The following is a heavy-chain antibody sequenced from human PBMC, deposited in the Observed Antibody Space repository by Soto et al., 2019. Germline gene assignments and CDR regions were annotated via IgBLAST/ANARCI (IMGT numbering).Heavy chain of an antibody. Sequence: QVQGVQSGDEVKETGASVRVSCKTSGYSFTAYGISWVRQAPGQGLEGMGWISCYNGKTKYAQKVQGRVTMTTDTSTSTAYMEVRSLRSDDTAIYYCARDAPPPELRFLEWHNYDYNGMDVWGQGTTGTVSS. J-gene: IGHJ6*02. CDR3: ARDAPPPELRFLEWHNYDYNGMDV. V-gene: IGHV1-18*01. CDR1: GYSFTAYG. CDR2: ISCYNGKT. D-gene: IGHD3-3*01.